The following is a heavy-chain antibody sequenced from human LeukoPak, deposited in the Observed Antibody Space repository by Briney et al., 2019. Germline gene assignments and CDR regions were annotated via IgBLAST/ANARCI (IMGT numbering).Heavy chain of an antibody. J-gene: IGHJ4*02. CDR2: MYHAGST. CDR3: AREVYYYDSSGYYVADY. V-gene: IGHV4-4*02. CDR1: GGSISSNNW. Sequence: SGTLSLTCAVSGGSISSNNWWSWVRQPPGKGLEWIGEMYHAGSTNYNPSLKSRVAISIDKSKNQLSLKLTSVTAADTAVYYCAREVYYYDSSGYYVADYWGQGTLVTVSS. D-gene: IGHD3-22*01.